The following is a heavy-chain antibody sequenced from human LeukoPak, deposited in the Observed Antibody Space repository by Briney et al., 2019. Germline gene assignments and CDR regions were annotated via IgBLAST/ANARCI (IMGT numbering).Heavy chain of an antibody. D-gene: IGHD3-3*01. Sequence: SETLSLTCTVSGGSISSCTYYWGWIRQPPGKGLEWIGSMYYSGSTYYNPSLKSRVTISVDTSKNQFSLKLSSVTAADTAVYYCARSLGWSGYPIFDYWGQGTLVTVSS. CDR3: ARSLGWSGYPIFDY. V-gene: IGHV4-39*01. CDR1: GGSISSCTYY. J-gene: IGHJ4*02. CDR2: MYYSGST.